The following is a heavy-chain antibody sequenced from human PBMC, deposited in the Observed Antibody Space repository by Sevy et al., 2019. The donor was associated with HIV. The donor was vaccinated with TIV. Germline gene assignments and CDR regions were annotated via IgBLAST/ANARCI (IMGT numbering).Heavy chain of an antibody. J-gene: IGHJ4*02. Sequence: GGSLRLSCLFSGFTFSSDWMHWVRQAPGKGLEWVANIKQDGSEKYYVDSVKGRFTISRDNAKNSMHLQMNSLRAEDTAVYYCARALAAAASYWGQGTLVTVSS. V-gene: IGHV3-7*01. CDR1: GFTFSSDW. CDR3: ARALAAAASY. D-gene: IGHD6-25*01. CDR2: IKQDGSEK.